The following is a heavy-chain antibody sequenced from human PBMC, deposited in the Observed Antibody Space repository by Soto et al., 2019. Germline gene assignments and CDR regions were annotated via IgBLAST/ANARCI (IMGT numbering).Heavy chain of an antibody. Sequence: SVKVSCKASGGTFSNFVISWVRQAPGQGLEWMGGNIPIFGTANYAQKFQGRVTIIADESTGTTCMELTSLRSEDTAVYYCARAPILVGETTYENYFDYWGQGTLVTVSS. CDR3: ARAPILVGETTYENYFDY. V-gene: IGHV1-69*13. J-gene: IGHJ4*02. D-gene: IGHD2-21*01. CDR1: GGTFSNFV. CDR2: NIPIFGTA.